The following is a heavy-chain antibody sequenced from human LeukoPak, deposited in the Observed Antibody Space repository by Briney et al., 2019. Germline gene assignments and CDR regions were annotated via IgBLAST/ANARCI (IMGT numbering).Heavy chain of an antibody. Sequence: EASVKVSCKVSGYTLTELSMHWVRQAPGKGLEWMGGFDPEDGETIYVQKFQGRVTMTEDTSTDTAYMELSSLRSEDTAVYYCATDLQSSRGQPLADLWYWGQGTLVTVSS. CDR2: FDPEDGET. D-gene: IGHD3-3*01. V-gene: IGHV1-24*01. CDR3: ATDLQSSRGQPLADLWY. CDR1: GYTLTELS. J-gene: IGHJ4*02.